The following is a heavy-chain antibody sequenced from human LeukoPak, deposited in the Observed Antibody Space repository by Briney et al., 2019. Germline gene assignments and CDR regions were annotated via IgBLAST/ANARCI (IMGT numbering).Heavy chain of an antibody. V-gene: IGHV4-59*01. Sequence: SETLSLTCTVSGGSINSYYWGWIRQPPGKGLEWIGNIFYSGMTKYNPSLKSRVTISVDTSKNLFSLKLNSVNDADTAVYYCARVSSSWYQDWYFDLWGRGTLVTVPS. CDR3: ARVSSSWYQDWYFDL. CDR1: GGSINSYY. D-gene: IGHD6-13*01. CDR2: IFYSGMT. J-gene: IGHJ2*01.